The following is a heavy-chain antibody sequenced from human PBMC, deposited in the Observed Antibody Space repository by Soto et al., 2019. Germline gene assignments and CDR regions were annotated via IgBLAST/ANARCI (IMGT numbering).Heavy chain of an antibody. CDR1: GYTFTSYG. V-gene: IGHV1-18*01. D-gene: IGHD3-3*01. J-gene: IGHJ6*02. Sequence: GASVKVSCKASGYTFTSYGISWVRQAPGQGLEWMGWISAYNGNTNYAQKLQGRVTMTTDTSTSTAYMELRSLRSDDTAVYYCARVRDYFGVVITDYYYGMDVWGQGTTVTVSS. CDR3: ARVRDYFGVVITDYYYGMDV. CDR2: ISAYNGNT.